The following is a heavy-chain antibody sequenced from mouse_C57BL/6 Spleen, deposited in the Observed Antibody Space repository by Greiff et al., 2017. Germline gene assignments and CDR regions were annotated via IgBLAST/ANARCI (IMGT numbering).Heavy chain of an antibody. CDR1: GYTFTSYW. D-gene: IGHD1-1*01. CDR2: IDPSDSYT. CDR3: ALITTVVAPYYAMDY. J-gene: IGHJ4*01. V-gene: IGHV1-59*01. Sequence: VQLQQPGAELVRPGTSVKLSCKASGYTFTSYWMHWVKQRPGQGLEWIGVIDPSDSYTNYNQKFKGKATLTVDTSSSTAYMQLSSLTSEDSAVYYCALITTVVAPYYAMDYWGQGTSVTVSS.